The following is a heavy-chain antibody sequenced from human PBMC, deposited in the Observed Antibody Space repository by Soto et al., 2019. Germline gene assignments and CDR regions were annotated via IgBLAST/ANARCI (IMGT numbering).Heavy chain of an antibody. J-gene: IGHJ6*02. CDR2: ILSNDDK. Sequence: QITLKESGPTLVKPTQTLTLTCTFAGFSLSTGGVGVGWIGQPPGRALECLALILSNDDKGYSPSLRNRLTISKHTSKNQLVLIMTNMDPVDTATYFCAHRRSPNDYGWDVWGQGTPVTVSS. CDR1: GFSLSTGGVG. CDR3: AHRRSPNDYGWDV. V-gene: IGHV2-5*01.